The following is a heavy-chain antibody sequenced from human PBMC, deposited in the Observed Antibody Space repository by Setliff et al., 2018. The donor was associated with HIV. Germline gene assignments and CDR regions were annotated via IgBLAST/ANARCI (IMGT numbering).Heavy chain of an antibody. D-gene: IGHD3-22*01. CDR1: GGSINSTSYY. Sequence: PSETLSLTCTVSGGSINSTSYYWGWIRQPPGNGLEWIGSIYHTGSTNYNPSLKSRVTISLDTSKNQFSLKLSSVTAADTAVYYCASTAYDSSGYSYWGQGTLVTVSS. CDR3: ASTAYDSSGYSY. CDR2: IYHTGST. V-gene: IGHV4-39*07. J-gene: IGHJ4*02.